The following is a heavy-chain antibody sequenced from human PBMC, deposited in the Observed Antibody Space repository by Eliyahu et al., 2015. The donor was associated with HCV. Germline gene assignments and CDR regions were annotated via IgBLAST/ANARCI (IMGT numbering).Heavy chain of an antibody. Sequence: EVQLLESGGGLVQSGGSLXLSCVASRFTFSTYAMGWVRQAPGKGLEWVSVISASGGSADYADSVKGRFTISRDNSKNTLYMQMNSLRVEDTAVYYCAIPLDYWGQGTLVTVSS. CDR1: RFTFSTYA. V-gene: IGHV3-23*01. CDR3: AIPLDY. CDR2: ISASGGSA. J-gene: IGHJ4*02.